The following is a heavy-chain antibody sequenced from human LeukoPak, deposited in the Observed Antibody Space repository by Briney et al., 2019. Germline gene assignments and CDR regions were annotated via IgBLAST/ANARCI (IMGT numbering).Heavy chain of an antibody. D-gene: IGHD3-22*01. CDR3: ARGVRHSDTSAYYYFDY. J-gene: IGHJ4*02. V-gene: IGHV3-21*01. Sequence: GGSLRLSCAASGFTFSSYAMNWVRQAPGKGLEWVSSISTGSTYIYYAESVKGRFTISRDNAKNSLYLQMNSLRAEDTAVYYCARGVRHSDTSAYYYFDYWGQGTLVTVSS. CDR2: ISTGSTYI. CDR1: GFTFSSYA.